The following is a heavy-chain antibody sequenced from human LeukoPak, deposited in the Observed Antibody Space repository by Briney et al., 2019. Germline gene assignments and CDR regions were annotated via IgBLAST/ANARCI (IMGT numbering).Heavy chain of an antibody. V-gene: IGHV4-39*01. CDR2: VYHSGNT. Sequence: PSETLSLTCAVSGVSIATSPYYWAWIRQSPGKGLEWIANVYHSGNTYHNLSLKSRLTVSVDTSKDQFSLRLTSVTAADTATYYCARHLENNEGSGSYGYFDKWGQGTLVTVSS. D-gene: IGHD1-26*01. CDR1: GVSIATSPYY. J-gene: IGHJ4*03. CDR3: ARHLENNEGSGSYGYFDK.